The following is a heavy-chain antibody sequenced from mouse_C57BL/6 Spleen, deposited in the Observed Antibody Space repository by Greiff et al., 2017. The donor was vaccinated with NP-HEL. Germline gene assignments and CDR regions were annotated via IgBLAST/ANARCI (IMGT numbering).Heavy chain of an antibody. V-gene: IGHV1-69*01. CDR3: ARHPRDDGSSGAWFAY. Sequence: VQLQQPGAELVMPGASVKLSCKASGYTFTSYWMHWVKQRPGQGLEWIGEIDPSDSYTNYNQKFKGKSTLTVDKSSSTAYMQLSSLTSEDSAVDDCARHPRDDGSSGAWFAYWGQGTLVTVSA. D-gene: IGHD1-1*01. CDR2: IDPSDSYT. J-gene: IGHJ3*01. CDR1: GYTFTSYW.